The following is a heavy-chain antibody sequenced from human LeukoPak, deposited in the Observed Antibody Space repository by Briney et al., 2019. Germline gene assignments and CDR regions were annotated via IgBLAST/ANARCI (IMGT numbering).Heavy chain of an antibody. Sequence: SETLSLTCTVAGGSIRSYYWSWIRQPPGKGLEWIGYIYYSGSTNYNPSLKSRVTISVDTSKNQFSLKLSSVTAADTAVYYCARGRRGTSSPRIDYWGQGTLVTVSS. J-gene: IGHJ4*02. V-gene: IGHV4-59*01. CDR1: GGSIRSYY. CDR2: IYYSGST. D-gene: IGHD5-24*01. CDR3: ARGRRGTSSPRIDY.